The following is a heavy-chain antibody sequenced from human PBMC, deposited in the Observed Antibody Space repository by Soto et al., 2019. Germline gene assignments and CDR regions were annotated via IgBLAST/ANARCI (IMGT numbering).Heavy chain of an antibody. CDR3: ARSPGGCSSTSCSYYYYYGMEV. Sequence: PGGSLRLSCAASGFTFSTYSMNWVRQAPGKGLEWVSSISSSSSYIYYADSVKGRFTISRDNAKNSLYLQMNSLRAENTAVYYCARSPGGCSSTSCSYYYYYGMEVWGQGTTVTVSS. D-gene: IGHD2-2*01. CDR2: ISSSSSYI. J-gene: IGHJ6*02. V-gene: IGHV3-21*01. CDR1: GFTFSTYS.